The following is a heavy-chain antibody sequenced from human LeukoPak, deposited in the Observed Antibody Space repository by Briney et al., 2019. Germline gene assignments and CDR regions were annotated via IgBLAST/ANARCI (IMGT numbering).Heavy chain of an antibody. CDR2: IYPSDSDT. CDR3: ARRAWASSNWYFDY. CDR1: GFSFTSYW. Sequence: PGESLKISCTGSGFSFTSYWIGWVRQMPGKGLEYMGIIYPSDSDTRYSPSFRGQVTISADKSISTAYLQWNSLKASDTAMYYCARRAWASSNWYFDYWGPGTLVTVSS. D-gene: IGHD6-13*01. V-gene: IGHV5-51*01. J-gene: IGHJ4*02.